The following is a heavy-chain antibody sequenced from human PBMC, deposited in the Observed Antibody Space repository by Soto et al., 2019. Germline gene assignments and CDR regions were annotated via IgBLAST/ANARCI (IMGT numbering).Heavy chain of an antibody. J-gene: IGHJ4*02. CDR3: ARDVIAAAGTAG. V-gene: IGHV1-69*13. CDR2: IIPIFGTA. CDR1: GGTFCSYA. Sequence: GASVKVSCTASGGTFCSYAILWARQAPGQGLEWMGGIIPIFGTANYAQKFQGRVTITADESTSTAYMELSSLRSEDTAVYYCARDVIAAAGTAGWGQGTLVTVSS. D-gene: IGHD6-13*01.